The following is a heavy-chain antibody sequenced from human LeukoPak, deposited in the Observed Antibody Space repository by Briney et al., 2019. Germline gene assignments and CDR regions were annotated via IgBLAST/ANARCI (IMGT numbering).Heavy chain of an antibody. J-gene: IGHJ3*02. D-gene: IGHD5-12*01. CDR2: ISSSSSYI. Sequence: GGSLRLSCAASGFTFSSYGMHWVRQAPGKGLEWVSSISSSSSYIYYADSVKGRFTISRDNAKNSLYLQMNSLRAEDTAVYYCARVYGAGYDFRGAFDIWGQGTMVTVSS. CDR1: GFTFSSYG. CDR3: ARVYGAGYDFRGAFDI. V-gene: IGHV3-21*04.